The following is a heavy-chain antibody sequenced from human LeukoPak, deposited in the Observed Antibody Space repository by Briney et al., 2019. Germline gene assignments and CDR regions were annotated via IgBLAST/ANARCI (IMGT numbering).Heavy chain of an antibody. Sequence: SVNVSCKASGGTFSNYAISWVRQAPGQGLEWMGGIIPIFGTANYAQKFQGRVTITTDESTSTAYMELSSLRSEDTAVYYCARNSVSRCSSTSCYRDYYMDVWGKGTTVTVSS. CDR1: GGTFSNYA. J-gene: IGHJ6*03. D-gene: IGHD2-2*02. CDR2: IIPIFGTA. CDR3: ARNSVSRCSSTSCYRDYYMDV. V-gene: IGHV1-69*05.